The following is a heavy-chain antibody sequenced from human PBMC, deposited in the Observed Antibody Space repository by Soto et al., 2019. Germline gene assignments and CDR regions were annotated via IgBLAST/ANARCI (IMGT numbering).Heavy chain of an antibody. CDR2: IYWDDDK. CDR1: GFSLSTSGVG. V-gene: IGHV2-5*02. CDR3: ARDSSGWYGFDY. Sequence: QITLKESGPSLVKPTQTLTLTCTFSGFSLSTSGVGVGWIRQPPGKALEWLALIYWDDDKRYSPSLKSRLTIPKHTSKHHVVLTMTTMDPVDTATYYSARDSSGWYGFDYCGQGTLVTFSS. J-gene: IGHJ4*02. D-gene: IGHD6-19*01.